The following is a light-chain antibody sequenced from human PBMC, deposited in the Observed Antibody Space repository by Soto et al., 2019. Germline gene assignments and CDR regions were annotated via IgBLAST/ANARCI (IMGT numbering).Light chain of an antibody. Sequence: QSALTQPPSASGSPGQSAAISCTGTSSDVGGYNYVSWYQQHPGKAPKLMIYEGNKRPSGFPHRFSGSKSGTTASLTVTALQAEDEDDYHCSSYAGSSNVFXAGTKVPV. CDR3: SSYAGSSNV. CDR2: EGN. CDR1: SSDVGGYNY. V-gene: IGLV2-8*01. J-gene: IGLJ1*01.